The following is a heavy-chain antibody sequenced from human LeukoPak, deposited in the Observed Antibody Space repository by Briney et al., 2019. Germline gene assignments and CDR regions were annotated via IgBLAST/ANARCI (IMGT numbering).Heavy chain of an antibody. CDR3: ARVAYGNNATPFDH. J-gene: IGHJ4*02. CDR1: GYIFTDYY. CDR2: INPKSGDT. V-gene: IGHV1-2*06. Sequence: AXXXVSCKASGYIFTDYYIHWVRQAPGQGPEWMGRINPKSGDTDTAQKFQGRVTMNRVSDITTVYMEMRRLTSDDTAVYYCARVAYGNNATPFDHWGQGTLVIVS. D-gene: IGHD4-17*01.